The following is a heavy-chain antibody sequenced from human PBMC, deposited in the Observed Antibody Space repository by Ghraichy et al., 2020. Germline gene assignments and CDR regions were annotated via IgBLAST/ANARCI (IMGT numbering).Heavy chain of an antibody. CDR2: IWPDGSNK. CDR3: ARDLGYNFAHGIDY. D-gene: IGHD1-1*01. CDR1: GFTFSSYS. Sequence: GGSLRLSCAASGFTFSSYSMHWVRQAPGKGLEWVALIWPDGSNKYYGDSVKGRFTISRDNSDNTLYLRMDGLRAEDTAIYYCARDLGYNFAHGIDYWGQGTLVTVSS. J-gene: IGHJ4*02. V-gene: IGHV3-33*01.